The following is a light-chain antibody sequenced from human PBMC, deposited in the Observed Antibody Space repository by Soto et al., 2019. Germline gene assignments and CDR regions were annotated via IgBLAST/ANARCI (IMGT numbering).Light chain of an antibody. CDR2: DVS. J-gene: IGLJ2*01. Sequence: QSALTQPASVSGSPGQSITISCTGTSSDVGGYNSVSWYQQHPGKAPKLMIYDVSNRPSGVSSRFSGSKSGNTASLTISGLQAEDEADYYCSSYTSSSTPWVFGGGTMLTVL. CDR1: SSDVGGYNS. CDR3: SSYTSSSTPWV. V-gene: IGLV2-14*01.